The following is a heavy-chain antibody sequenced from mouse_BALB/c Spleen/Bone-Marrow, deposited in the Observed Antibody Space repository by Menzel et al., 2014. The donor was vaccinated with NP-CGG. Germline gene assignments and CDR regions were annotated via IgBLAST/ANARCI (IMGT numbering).Heavy chain of an antibody. D-gene: IGHD1-2*01. J-gene: IGHJ1*01. Sequence: QVHVKQSGVELVKPGASVKLSCKASGNTFTSCDINWVRQRPEQGLEWIGWIFPGDSTTKYNEKFKGKATLTTDKSSSTVHMQLSRLTSEDSAVYFCVRSRLRDWYFDVWGAGTTVTISS. CDR1: GNTFTSCD. CDR3: VRSRLRDWYFDV. CDR2: IFPGDSTT. V-gene: IGHV1S56*01.